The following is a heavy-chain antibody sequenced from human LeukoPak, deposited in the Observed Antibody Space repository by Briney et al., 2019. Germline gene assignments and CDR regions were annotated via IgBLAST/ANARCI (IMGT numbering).Heavy chain of an antibody. CDR2: INPNSGGT. V-gene: IGHV1-2*02. D-gene: IGHD3-10*01. CDR3: ARGGSGSYFSWLDP. CDR1: GYTFTGYY. J-gene: IGHJ5*02. Sequence: ASVKVSCKASGYTFTGYYIHWVRQAPGQGLERMGWINPNSGGTNYAQKFQGRVTMTRDTSISTAYMELSRLRFDDTAVYYCARGGSGSYFSWLDPWGQGTLVTVSS.